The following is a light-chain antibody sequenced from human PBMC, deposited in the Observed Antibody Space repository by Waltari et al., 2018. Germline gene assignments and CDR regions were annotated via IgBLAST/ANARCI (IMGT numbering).Light chain of an antibody. CDR3: ATWDDRMNGHWV. CDR1: SSNIGAHV. CDR2: RND. V-gene: IGLV1-44*01. J-gene: IGLJ3*02. Sequence: QSVLTQSPSASGTPGQRVTISCSGSSSNIGAHVVTWYQQLPGKAPNLLIYRNDQRPSGVPDRFSASKSGTSASLAISGLQSEDEADYYCATWDDRMNGHWVFGGGTKVTVL.